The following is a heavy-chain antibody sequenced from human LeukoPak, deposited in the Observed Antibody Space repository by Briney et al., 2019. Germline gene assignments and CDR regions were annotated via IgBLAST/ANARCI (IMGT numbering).Heavy chain of an antibody. CDR1: GYSFTNQW. Sequence: GESLKISCKGSGYSFTNQWIGWVRQMPGKGLEWMGIIYPADSDTRYRPSFQGQVTISVDKSISTAYLQWSSLKASDTAMYYCAKLGAYTSSWYGFVDYWGQGTLITVSS. CDR3: AKLGAYTSSWYGFVDY. V-gene: IGHV5-51*01. CDR2: IYPADSDT. D-gene: IGHD6-19*01. J-gene: IGHJ4*02.